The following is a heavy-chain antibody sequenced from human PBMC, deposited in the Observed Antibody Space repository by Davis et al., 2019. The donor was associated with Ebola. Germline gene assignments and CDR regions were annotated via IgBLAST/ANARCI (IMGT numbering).Heavy chain of an antibody. D-gene: IGHD3-3*01. CDR3: ARGYDFWSGYPYYYGMDV. CDR2: FDPEDGET. J-gene: IGHJ6*02. Sequence: ASVKVSCKVSGYTLTELSMHWVRQAPGKGLEWMGGFDPEDGETIYAQKFQGRVTMTRNTSISTAYMELSSLRSDDTAVYYCARGYDFWSGYPYYYGMDVWGQGTTVTVSS. V-gene: IGHV1-24*01. CDR1: GYTLTELS.